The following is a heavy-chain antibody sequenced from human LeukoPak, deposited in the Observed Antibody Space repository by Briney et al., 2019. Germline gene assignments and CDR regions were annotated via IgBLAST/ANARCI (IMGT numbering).Heavy chain of an antibody. J-gene: IGHJ1*01. D-gene: IGHD2-21*02. Sequence: AGGSLRLSCAASGFTFSSYGMHWVRQAPGKGLEWVAVISYDGSNKYYADSVKGRFTISRDNSKNTLYLQMNSLRAEDTAVYYCAKDGLAYCGGDCYSGYFQHWGQGTLVTVSS. CDR1: GFTFSSYG. V-gene: IGHV3-30*18. CDR3: AKDGLAYCGGDCYSGYFQH. CDR2: ISYDGSNK.